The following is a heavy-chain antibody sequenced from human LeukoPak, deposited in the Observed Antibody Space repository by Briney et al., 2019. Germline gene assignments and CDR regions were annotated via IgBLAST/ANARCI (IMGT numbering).Heavy chain of an antibody. Sequence: SETLSLTCTVSGGSISSSSYYWGWIRQPPGKGLEWIGSLYCSGSTYYNPSLKSRVTISVDTSKNQFSLKLSSVTAADTAVYYCATTSRVGSSGYSDAFDIWGQGTMVTVSS. V-gene: IGHV4-39*01. J-gene: IGHJ3*02. CDR2: LYCSGST. D-gene: IGHD3-22*01. CDR3: ATTSRVGSSGYSDAFDI. CDR1: GGSISSSSYY.